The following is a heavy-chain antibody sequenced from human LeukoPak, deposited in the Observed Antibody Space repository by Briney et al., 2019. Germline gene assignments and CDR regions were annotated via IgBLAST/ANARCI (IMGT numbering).Heavy chain of an antibody. V-gene: IGHV3-48*01. CDR3: ASLIPYYYDSSTYSPGDY. Sequence: GGSLRLSCAASAFTFTTYSMNWVRQAPGKGLEWLSYISSSSNTVYYADSVKGRFTISRDNAKNSLYLQMNSLRAEDTAVYYCASLIPYYYDSSTYSPGDYWGQGTLVTVSS. D-gene: IGHD3-22*01. J-gene: IGHJ4*02. CDR2: ISSSSNTV. CDR1: AFTFTTYS.